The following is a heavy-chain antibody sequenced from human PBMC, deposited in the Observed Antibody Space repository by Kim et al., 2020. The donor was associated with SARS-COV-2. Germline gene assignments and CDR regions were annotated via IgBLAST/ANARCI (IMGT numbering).Heavy chain of an antibody. CDR3: ARGHGAD. V-gene: IGHV3-23*01. J-gene: IGHJ4*02. CDR2: IAPSGAT. D-gene: IGHD3-10*01. Sequence: GGSLRLSCAASGFTFNSHDMSWFRQAPEKGLEWISYIAPSGATFYADSVKGRFTISGDTSKNTVSLQMNSLRAEDTAVYYCARGHGADWGQGTLVTVSP. CDR1: GFTFNSHD.